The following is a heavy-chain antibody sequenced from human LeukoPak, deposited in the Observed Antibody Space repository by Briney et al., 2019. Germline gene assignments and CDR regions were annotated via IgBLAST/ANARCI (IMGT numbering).Heavy chain of an antibody. J-gene: IGHJ4*02. Sequence: GGSLRLSCAASGFTFSSYGMHWVRQAPGKGLEWVAVVSYDGTNKYYADSVKGRFTISRDNSKNALYLQMNSLRAEDTAVYYCAKFGKDGYNWDDYWGQGTLVTVSS. V-gene: IGHV3-30*18. D-gene: IGHD5-24*01. CDR1: GFTFSSYG. CDR3: AKFGKDGYNWDDY. CDR2: VSYDGTNK.